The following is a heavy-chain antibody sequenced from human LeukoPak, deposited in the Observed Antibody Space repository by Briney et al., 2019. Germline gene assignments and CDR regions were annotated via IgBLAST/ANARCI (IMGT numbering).Heavy chain of an antibody. V-gene: IGHV3-23*01. CDR2: ISDSGGTT. J-gene: IGHJ4*02. CDR1: GFTFSSYA. Sequence: TGGSLRLSCAASGFTFSSYAMKWVRQAPGKGLEWVSTISDSGGTTYYADSVKGRFTLSRDNSKSTLYLQMSGLRAEDTAVYYCAKVKFGGYGDYFDYWGQGTLVTVSS. D-gene: IGHD5-18*01. CDR3: AKVKFGGYGDYFDY.